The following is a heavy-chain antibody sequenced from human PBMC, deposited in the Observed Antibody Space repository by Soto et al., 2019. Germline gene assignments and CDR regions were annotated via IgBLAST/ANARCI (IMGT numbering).Heavy chain of an antibody. Sequence: SETLSLTCTVSGGSISSGGYYWSCIRQHPGKGLEWIGYIYYSGSTYYNPSLKSRVTISVDTSKNQFSLKLSSVTAADTAVYYCARDQVHCISTSCSRRHWFAPPGQRTLVTVSS. CDR2: IYYSGST. V-gene: IGHV4-31*03. CDR3: ARDQVHCISTSCSRRHWFAP. D-gene: IGHD2-2*01. J-gene: IGHJ5*02. CDR1: GGSISSGGYY.